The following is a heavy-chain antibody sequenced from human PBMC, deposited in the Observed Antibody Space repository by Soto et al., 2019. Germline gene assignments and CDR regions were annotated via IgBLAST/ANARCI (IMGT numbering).Heavy chain of an antibody. CDR1: GGTFSSYA. CDR2: IIPIFGTA. CDR3: ARKRGSVSYDNSYYYGMDV. J-gene: IGHJ6*02. Sequence: QVQLVQSGAEVKKPGSSVKVSCKASGGTFSSYAISWVRQAPGQGLEWMGGIIPIFGTANYAQKFQGRVKITTDESTSTAYMELNSLRSEDTAVYYCARKRGSVSYDNSYYYGMDVWGQGTTVTVSS. V-gene: IGHV1-69*01. D-gene: IGHD3-10*01.